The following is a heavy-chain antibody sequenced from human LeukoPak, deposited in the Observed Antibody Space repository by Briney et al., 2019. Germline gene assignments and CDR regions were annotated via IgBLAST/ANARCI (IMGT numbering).Heavy chain of an antibody. CDR1: GFTFSSYA. Sequence: GGSLRLSCAASGFTFSSYAMHWVRQAPGKGLEWVAVISYDGSNKYYADSVKGRFTISRDNSKNTLYLQMNSLRAEDTAVYYCAKALRGVDLYCSGGSCYSPFDYWGQGTLVTVSS. D-gene: IGHD2-15*01. CDR3: AKALRGVDLYCSGGSCYSPFDY. J-gene: IGHJ4*02. CDR2: ISYDGSNK. V-gene: IGHV3-30-3*01.